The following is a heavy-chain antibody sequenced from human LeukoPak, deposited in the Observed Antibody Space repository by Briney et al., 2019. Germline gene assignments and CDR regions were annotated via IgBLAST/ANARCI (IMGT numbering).Heavy chain of an antibody. J-gene: IGHJ4*02. Sequence: GGSLRLSCAASGFTFSSYAMSWVRQAPGKGLEWVSAISGSGGSTYYADSVKGRSTISRDNSKNTLYLQMNSLRAEDTAVYYCATPPRIYYYDSSGYYSNWGQGTLVTVSS. CDR3: ATPPRIYYYDSSGYYSN. V-gene: IGHV3-23*01. D-gene: IGHD3-22*01. CDR2: ISGSGGST. CDR1: GFTFSSYA.